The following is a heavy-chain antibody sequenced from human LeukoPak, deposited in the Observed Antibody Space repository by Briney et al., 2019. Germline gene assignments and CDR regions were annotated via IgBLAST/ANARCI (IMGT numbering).Heavy chain of an antibody. V-gene: IGHV1-8*01. D-gene: IGHD3-10*01. CDR3: ARDTGNGAFFDY. CDR1: GYTFTSYD. CDR2: MNPNSGNT. J-gene: IGHJ4*02. Sequence: ASVKVSCKASGYTFTSYDINWVRQATGQGLEWMGWMNPNSGNTGYAQKFQGRVTMTRNTSISTAYMELSSLRSEDTAVYYCARDTGNGAFFDYWGQGALVTVSS.